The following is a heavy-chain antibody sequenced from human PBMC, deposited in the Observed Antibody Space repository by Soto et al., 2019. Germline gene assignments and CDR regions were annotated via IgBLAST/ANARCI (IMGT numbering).Heavy chain of an antibody. CDR2: ISGSGST. J-gene: IGHJ6*03. V-gene: IGHV3-23*01. CDR3: AKALRFTSTTGYSMYV. CDR1: GFTVSSYA. Sequence: EVQLLESGGGLVQPGGSLRLSCAASGFTVSSYAMSWVRQAPGKGREWVSVISGSGSTYSADSVKGRSTISRDSSKNTVYLQMNSLRAEDTAVYYCAKALRFTSTTGYSMYVWGRGTTVTVSS. D-gene: IGHD4-4*01.